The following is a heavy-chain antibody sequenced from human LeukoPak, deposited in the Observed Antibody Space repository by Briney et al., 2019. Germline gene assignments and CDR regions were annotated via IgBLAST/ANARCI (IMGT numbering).Heavy chain of an antibody. Sequence: PGGSLRLSCAASGFTFSTYSMNWVRQAPGKGLEWVSYISSSSTIYYADSVKGRFTISRDNAKNSLYLQMNSLRDEDTAVYYCAREDVSRVDYWGQGTLVTVSS. CDR1: GFTFSTYS. J-gene: IGHJ4*02. CDR2: ISSSSTI. CDR3: AREDVSRVDY. V-gene: IGHV3-48*02.